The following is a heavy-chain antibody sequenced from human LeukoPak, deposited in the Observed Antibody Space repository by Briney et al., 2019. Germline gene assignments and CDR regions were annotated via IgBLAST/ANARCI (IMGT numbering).Heavy chain of an antibody. D-gene: IGHD6-19*01. CDR1: GFTFSSYA. Sequence: GRSLRLSCAASGFTFSSYAMHWVRQAPGKGLEWVADISYDGSNKYYADSVKGRFTISRDNAKNTVSLHMNSLRAEDTAVYYCARDSSGWYNYYYGMDVWGQGTTVTVSS. CDR2: ISYDGSNK. V-gene: IGHV3-30-3*01. CDR3: ARDSSGWYNYYYGMDV. J-gene: IGHJ6*02.